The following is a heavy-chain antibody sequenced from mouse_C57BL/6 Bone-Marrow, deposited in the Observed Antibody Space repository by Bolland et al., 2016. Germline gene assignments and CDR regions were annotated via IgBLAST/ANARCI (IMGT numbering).Heavy chain of an antibody. CDR2: T. V-gene: IGHV1-66*01. Sequence: TKYNEKFKGKATLTADTSSSTAYMQLSSLTSEDSAVYYCARGGFRVLLAYWGQGTS. J-gene: IGHJ4*01. CDR3: ARGGFRVLLAY. D-gene: IGHD3-2*02.